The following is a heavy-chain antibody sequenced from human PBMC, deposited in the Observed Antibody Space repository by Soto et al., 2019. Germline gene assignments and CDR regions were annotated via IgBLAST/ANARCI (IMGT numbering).Heavy chain of an antibody. V-gene: IGHV4-31*03. CDR2: MFYSGST. CDR1: GASISSGRSY. J-gene: IGHJ4*02. Sequence: SETLSLTCTVSGASISSGRSYWSWIRQHPGKGLEWIGYMFYSGSTYYHPSLKSRVNISADTSKNQFSLRLTSVTPADTAVYYCARDNGYGHFDSWGQGTLVTVSA. CDR3: ARDNGYGHFDS. D-gene: IGHD5-12*01.